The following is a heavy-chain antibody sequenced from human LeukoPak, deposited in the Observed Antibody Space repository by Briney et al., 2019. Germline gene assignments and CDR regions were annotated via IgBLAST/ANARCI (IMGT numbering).Heavy chain of an antibody. CDR1: GGSISSYY. V-gene: IGHV4-59*12. CDR3: ARWAGYSSSWPGYYYYGMDV. J-gene: IGHJ6*02. Sequence: PSETLSLTCTVSGGSISSYYWSWIRQPPGKGLEWIGYICYSGSTNYNPSLKSRVTISVDTSKNQFSLKLSSVTAADTAVYYCARWAGYSSSWPGYYYYGMDVWGQGTTVTVSS. CDR2: ICYSGST. D-gene: IGHD6-13*01.